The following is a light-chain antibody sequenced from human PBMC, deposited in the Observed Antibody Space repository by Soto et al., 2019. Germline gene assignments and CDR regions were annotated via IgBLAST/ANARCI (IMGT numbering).Light chain of an antibody. CDR2: DVT. V-gene: IGLV2-14*03. Sequence: QSVLTQPRSVSGSPGQSVTISCTGTSSDVGDYNYVSWYQQHPGKAPKLMIYDVTKRPSGVSNRFSGSKSGNTASLTISGLQAEDEADYYCRSYTSSSTLVVFGGGTKLTVL. CDR1: SSDVGDYNY. J-gene: IGLJ2*01. CDR3: RSYTSSSTLVV.